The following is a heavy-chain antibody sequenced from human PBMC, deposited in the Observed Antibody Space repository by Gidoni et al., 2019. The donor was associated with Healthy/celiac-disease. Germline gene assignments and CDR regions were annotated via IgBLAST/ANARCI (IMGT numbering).Heavy chain of an antibody. CDR1: GFTFSSYS. Sequence: EVQLVESGGGLVQPGGSLRLSCAASGFTFSSYSMNWVRQAPGKGLEWVSYISSSSSTISRDNAKNSLYLQMNSLRDEDTAVYYCARDRGVVNTEPHWGQGTLVTVSS. CDR3: ARDRGVVNTEPH. J-gene: IGHJ4*02. CDR2: ISSSS. D-gene: IGHD2-15*01. V-gene: IGHV3-48*02.